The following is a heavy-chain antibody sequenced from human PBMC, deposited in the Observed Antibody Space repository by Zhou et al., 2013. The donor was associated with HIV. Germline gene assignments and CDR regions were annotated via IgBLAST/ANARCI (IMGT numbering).Heavy chain of an antibody. Sequence: QVQLVQSGAEMKKPGASVKVSCKASGYTFTGYYMQWVRQAPGQGLEWMGWINPNSGGTNYTQKFQGRVTMTRDTSISTAYMELSRLRSGDTAVYYCARGGSFQWEPPDAFDIWGQGTMVTVSS. CDR2: INPNSGGT. CDR1: GYTFTGYY. J-gene: IGHJ3*02. CDR3: ARGGSFQWEPPDAFDI. V-gene: IGHV1-2*02. D-gene: IGHD1-26*01.